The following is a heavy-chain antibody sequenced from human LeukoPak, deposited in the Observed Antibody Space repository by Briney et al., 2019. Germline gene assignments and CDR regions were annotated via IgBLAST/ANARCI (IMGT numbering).Heavy chain of an antibody. CDR1: GFTFTNYW. Sequence: GGSLRLSCAASGFTFTNYWMSWVCQAPGKGLDSVANIKQDGSEKYYVDSVKGRFTISRDNAKNSLYLQMNSLRAEDTAVYYCVAGYCSGTSCSTFFGMDVWGQGTTVTVSS. V-gene: IGHV3-7*02. CDR2: IKQDGSEK. CDR3: VAGYCSGTSCSTFFGMDV. J-gene: IGHJ6*02. D-gene: IGHD2-2*03.